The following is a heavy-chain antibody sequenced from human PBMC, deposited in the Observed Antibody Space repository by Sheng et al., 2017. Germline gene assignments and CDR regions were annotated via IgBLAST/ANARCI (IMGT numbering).Heavy chain of an antibody. CDR2: ISANNGDT. V-gene: IGHV1-18*04. J-gene: IGHJ3*02. CDR3: ARKPHQGALDI. Sequence: QVQLVQSGAEVKKPGASVKVPCKASGFTFTSYGFTRVRQAPGQGLEWMGWISANNGDTHYAQKVQDRVTLTTDTSTTTAYMELRSLSSDDTAVYYCARKPHQGALDIWGQGTVVTVSS. CDR1: GFTFTSYG.